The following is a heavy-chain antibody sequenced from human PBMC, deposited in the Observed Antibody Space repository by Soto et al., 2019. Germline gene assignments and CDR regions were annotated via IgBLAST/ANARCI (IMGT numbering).Heavy chain of an antibody. CDR1: GFKFGDYA. V-gene: IGHV3-9*01. D-gene: IGHD2-15*01. J-gene: IGHJ6*02. CDR2: VSWNSEIV. Sequence: GGSLRLSCEASGFKFGDYAMHWVRQAPGKGLEWVSGVSWNSEIVGYADSVRGRFTISRDNAKNSLYLEMNSLRTEDTALYYCAKDRGPCSGNKCSSLYYYYGMDVWGQGTTVTVS. CDR3: AKDRGPCSGNKCSSLYYYYGMDV.